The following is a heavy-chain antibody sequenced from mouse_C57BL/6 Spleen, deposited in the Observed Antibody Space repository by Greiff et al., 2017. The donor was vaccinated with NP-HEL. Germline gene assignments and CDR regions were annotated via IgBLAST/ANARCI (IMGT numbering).Heavy chain of an antibody. CDR1: GYAFSSSW. D-gene: IGHD1-1*01. CDR3: ARAPIYYYGSSYDYYAMDY. CDR2: IYPGDGDT. Sequence: QVQLQQPGPELVKPGASVKISCKASGYAFSSSWMNWVKQRPGKGLEWIGRIYPGDGDTNYNGKFKGKATLTADRSSSPAYMKLSSLTSEDSAVYFCARAPIYYYGSSYDYYAMDYWGQGTSVTVSS. V-gene: IGHV1-82*01. J-gene: IGHJ4*01.